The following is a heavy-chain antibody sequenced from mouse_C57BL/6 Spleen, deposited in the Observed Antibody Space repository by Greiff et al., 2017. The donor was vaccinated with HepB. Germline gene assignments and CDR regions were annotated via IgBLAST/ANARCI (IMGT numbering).Heavy chain of an antibody. D-gene: IGHD1-1*01. CDR1: GYTFTSYW. Sequence: QVQLQQSGAELVMPGASVKLSCKASGYTFTSYWMHWVKQRPGQGLEWIGEIDPSDSYTNYNRKFKGKSTLTVDKSSSTAYMQLSSLTSEDSAVYYCARGTTVVATDYWGQGTTLTVSS. CDR3: ARGTTVVATDY. CDR2: IDPSDSYT. V-gene: IGHV1-69*01. J-gene: IGHJ2*01.